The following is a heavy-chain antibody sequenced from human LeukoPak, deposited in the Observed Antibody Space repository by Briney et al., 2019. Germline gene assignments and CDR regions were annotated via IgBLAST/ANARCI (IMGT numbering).Heavy chain of an antibody. J-gene: IGHJ5*02. CDR3: AKDRPWFDP. Sequence: GRSLRLSCAASGFTFSSYGMHWVRQAPGKGLEWVAVISYDGSSKYYADSVKGRFTISRDNSKNTLYLQMNSLRAEDTAVYYCAKDRPWFDPWGQGTLVTVSS. V-gene: IGHV3-30*18. CDR1: GFTFSSYG. CDR2: ISYDGSSK.